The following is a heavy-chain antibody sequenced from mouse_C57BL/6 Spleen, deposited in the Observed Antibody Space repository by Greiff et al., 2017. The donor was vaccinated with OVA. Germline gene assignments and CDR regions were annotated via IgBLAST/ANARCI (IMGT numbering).Heavy chain of an antibody. CDR1: GFTFSSYA. V-gene: IGHV5-4*01. D-gene: IGHD2-1*01. CDR3: ARGGNSYYYAMDY. J-gene: IGHJ4*01. Sequence: EVQLVESGGGLVKPGGSLKLSCAASGFTFSSYAMSWVRQTPEKRLEWVATISDGGSYTYYPDNVKGRFTISRDNAKNNLYLQMSHLKSEDTAMYYCARGGNSYYYAMDYWGQGTSVTVSS. CDR2: ISDGGSYT.